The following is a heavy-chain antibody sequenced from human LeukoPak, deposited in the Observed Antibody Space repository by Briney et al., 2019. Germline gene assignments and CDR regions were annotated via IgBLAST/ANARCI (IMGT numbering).Heavy chain of an antibody. D-gene: IGHD2-2*01. CDR1: GFTFSSYA. V-gene: IGHV3-30*14. Sequence: GGSLRLSCAASGFTFSSYAMHWVRQAPGKGLEWVAVISYDGSNKYYADSVKGRFTISRDNSKNTLYFQMNSLRAEDTAVYYCARVVVEAATYDAFDIWGQGTSVTVSS. CDR3: ARVVVEAATYDAFDI. CDR2: ISYDGSNK. J-gene: IGHJ3*02.